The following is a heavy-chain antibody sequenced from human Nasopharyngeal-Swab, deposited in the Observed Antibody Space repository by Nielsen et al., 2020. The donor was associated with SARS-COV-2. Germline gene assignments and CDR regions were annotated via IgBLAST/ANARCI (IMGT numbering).Heavy chain of an antibody. CDR3: ATGGEGGGPHADYFDN. CDR1: GGSTSNYY. Sequence: SETLSLTCTVSGGSTSNYYWSWIRQSPGKGLEWIGYLHYCGTTNYNPFLKSRVTVSADTSKNLFSLKLTSLTAADTAIYYFATGGEGGGPHADYFDNWGPGTLVTVSS. CDR2: LHYCGTT. J-gene: IGHJ4*02. V-gene: IGHV4-59*01. D-gene: IGHD3-16*01.